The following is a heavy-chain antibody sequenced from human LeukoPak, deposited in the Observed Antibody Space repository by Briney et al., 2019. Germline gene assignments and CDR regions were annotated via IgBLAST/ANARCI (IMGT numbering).Heavy chain of an antibody. CDR2: ISHDGSNK. V-gene: IGHV3-30*18. CDR3: AKDQYYGSGTYPDY. Sequence: SGGSLRLSCAASGFTFSSYGMNWVRQAPGKGPEWVAVISHDGSNKFYADSVKGRFTISRDNSKNTLYLQMNSLRAEDTAVYYCAKDQYYGSGTYPDYWGQGTLVTVSS. J-gene: IGHJ4*02. CDR1: GFTFSSYG. D-gene: IGHD3-10*01.